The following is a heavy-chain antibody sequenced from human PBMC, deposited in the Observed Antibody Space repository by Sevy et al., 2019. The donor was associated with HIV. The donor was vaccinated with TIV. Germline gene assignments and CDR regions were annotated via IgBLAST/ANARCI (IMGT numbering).Heavy chain of an antibody. Sequence: GSLRLSCAASGFNFRRFSMVLVRQAPGKGLEGISFIRAGSVMIGYADSVKGRFPISRDNVKKSVYLEMNSLRVEDTAVYYCARDWWDTYGYHWLDPWGPGTLVTVSS. D-gene: IGHD5-18*01. CDR3: ARDWWDTYGYHWLDP. J-gene: IGHJ5*02. CDR1: GFNFRRFS. CDR2: IRAGSVMI. V-gene: IGHV3-48*01.